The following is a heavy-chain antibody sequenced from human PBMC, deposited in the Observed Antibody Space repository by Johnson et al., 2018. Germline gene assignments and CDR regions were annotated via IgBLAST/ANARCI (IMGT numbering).Heavy chain of an antibody. D-gene: IGHD6-19*01. CDR3: AKDSGTRSVAGARNWIDP. CDR1: GFTFSTYA. J-gene: IGHJ5*02. CDR2: ISGSGTST. V-gene: IGHV3-23*01. Sequence: VQLQESGGGLVQPGGSLRLSCAASGFTFSTYAMSWVRQAPGKGLEWVSAISGSGTSTYYADSVKGRFTISRDNSINTLYLQMHSLRAEDTAVNYCAKDSGTRSVAGARNWIDPWGQGTLVTVSS.